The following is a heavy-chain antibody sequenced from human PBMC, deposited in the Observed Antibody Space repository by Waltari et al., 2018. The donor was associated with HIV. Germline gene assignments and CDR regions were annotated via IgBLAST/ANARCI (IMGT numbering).Heavy chain of an antibody. D-gene: IGHD2-15*01. CDR3: ARDWPRYCSNHTCSYFDS. J-gene: IGHJ4*02. V-gene: IGHV3-20*01. CDR1: GFTFDDYA. CDR2: MNWNGENT. Sequence: EVKLVESGGSVVRPGGSRRLSCSASGFTFDDYAMSWVRRITWKVLQLVSTMNWNGENTIYARSVKGRFTISRDNARYSLHLQMNSLTDEDTAIYHCARDWPRYCSNHTCSYFDSWGQGTLVAVSS.